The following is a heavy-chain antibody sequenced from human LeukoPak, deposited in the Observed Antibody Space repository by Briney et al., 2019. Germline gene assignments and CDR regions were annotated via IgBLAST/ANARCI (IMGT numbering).Heavy chain of an antibody. D-gene: IGHD3-10*01. CDR2: INPNSGGT. V-gene: IGHV1-2*02. J-gene: IGHJ4*02. CDR3: ASSRNYYYGSGSYYNLDY. Sequence: ASVKVSCKASGGTFSSYAISWVRQAPGQGLEWMGWINPNSGGTNYAQKFQGRVTMTRDMSISTAYMELSRLRSDDTAVYYCASSRNYYYGSGSYYNLDYWGQGTLVTVSS. CDR1: GGTFSSYA.